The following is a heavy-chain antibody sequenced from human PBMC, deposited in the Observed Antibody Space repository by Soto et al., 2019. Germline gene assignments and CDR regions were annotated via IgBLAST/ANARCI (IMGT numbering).Heavy chain of an antibody. Sequence: PGGSLRLSCAVSGFTFNTYGMTWVRQAPGKGLEWVSTVSGSGGGTYYADSVKGRFTISRVNSKNTMYLQMSNLRAEDTAVYFCARIGPYCGGDCYPDFDFWGLGTPVTVSS. CDR1: GFTFNTYG. V-gene: IGHV3-23*01. D-gene: IGHD2-21*02. J-gene: IGHJ4*02. CDR3: ARIGPYCGGDCYPDFDF. CDR2: VSGSGGGT.